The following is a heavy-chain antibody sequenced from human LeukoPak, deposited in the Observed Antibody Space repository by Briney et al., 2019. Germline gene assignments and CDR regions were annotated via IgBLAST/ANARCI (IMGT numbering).Heavy chain of an antibody. J-gene: IGHJ4*02. D-gene: IGHD5-12*01. Sequence: GGSLRLSCAASGFTFSTYAMTWVRQAPGKGLEWVSAISGNGDKTYYTNSVRGRFTISRDNSKNTLYLQMNSLRAEDTAVYYCAKDHGWLSAAWGQGTLVTVSS. CDR1: GFTFSTYA. CDR3: AKDHGWLSAA. V-gene: IGHV3-23*01. CDR2: ISGNGDKT.